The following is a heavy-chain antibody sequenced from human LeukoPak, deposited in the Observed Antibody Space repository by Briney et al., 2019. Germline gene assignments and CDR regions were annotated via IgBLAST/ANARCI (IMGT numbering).Heavy chain of an antibody. CDR1: GFTFSSYG. J-gene: IGHJ4*02. CDR2: ISYDGSNK. Sequence: PGGSLRLSCAASGFTFSSYGMHWVRQAPGKGLEWVAVISYDGSNKYYADSVKGRFTISRDNSKNTLCLQMNSLRAEDTAVYYCAKDTAAADPYYFDYWGQGTLVTVSS. V-gene: IGHV3-30*18. CDR3: AKDTAAADPYYFDY. D-gene: IGHD6-13*01.